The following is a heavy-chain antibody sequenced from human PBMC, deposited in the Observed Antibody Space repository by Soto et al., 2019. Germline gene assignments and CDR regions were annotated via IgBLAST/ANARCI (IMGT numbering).Heavy chain of an antibody. CDR1: GYTFTGYY. D-gene: IGHD3-10*01. V-gene: IGHV1-2*04. J-gene: IGHJ6*02. Sequence: ASVKVSCKASGYTFTGYYMHWLRQSPGRGLEWMGWINPNSGGTNYAQKFQGWVTMTRDTSISTAYMELSRLRSDDTAVYYCARKSYDPYYGMDVWGQGTTVTVSS. CDR2: INPNSGGT. CDR3: ARKSYDPYYGMDV.